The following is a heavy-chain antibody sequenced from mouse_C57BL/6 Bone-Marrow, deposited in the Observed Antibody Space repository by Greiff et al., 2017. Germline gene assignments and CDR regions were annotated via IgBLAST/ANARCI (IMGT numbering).Heavy chain of an antibody. V-gene: IGHV1-75*01. CDR3: ARLDPYYSRPIDY. D-gene: IGHD2-5*01. J-gene: IGHJ4*01. CDR1: GYTFTDYY. CDR2: IFPGSGST. Sequence: VQLQESGPELVKPGASVKISCKASGYTFTDYYINWVKQRPGQGLEWIGWIFPGSGSTYYNEKFKGKATLTVDKSSSTAYMLLRSLTSEDSAVYFCARLDPYYSRPIDYWGQGTSVTVSS.